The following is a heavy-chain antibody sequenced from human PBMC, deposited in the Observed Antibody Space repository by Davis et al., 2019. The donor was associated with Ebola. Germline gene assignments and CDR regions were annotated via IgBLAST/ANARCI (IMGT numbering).Heavy chain of an antibody. CDR3: AKDYFSYYYDSSGYYYGMDV. CDR2: ISSDGSKK. Sequence: GGSLRLSCAASGFTFSTYSMSWVRQAPGKGLEWVAVISSDGSKKYYADSVKGRFTISRDNSKNTLYLQMNSLRAEDTAVYYCAKDYFSYYYDSSGYYYGMDVWGKGTTVTVSS. V-gene: IGHV3-30*18. J-gene: IGHJ6*04. D-gene: IGHD3-22*01. CDR1: GFTFSTYS.